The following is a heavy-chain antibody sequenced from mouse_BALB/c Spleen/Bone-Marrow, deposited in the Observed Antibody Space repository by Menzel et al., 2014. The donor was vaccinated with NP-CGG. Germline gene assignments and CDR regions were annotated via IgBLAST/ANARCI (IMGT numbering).Heavy chain of an antibody. V-gene: IGHV14-3*02. CDR2: IVTANGNT. CDR3: SSYDYGYYFDY. J-gene: IGHJ2*02. CDR1: GFNIKDTY. Sequence: VQLKESGAELVKPGASVKLSCTTSGFNIKDTYMHWVKLRPEQGLEWIGRIVTANGNTKYAPKFQGQATITADTSSNTAYLQLSCLTSEISAVYFRSSYDYGYYFDYWGQGTSLTVSS. D-gene: IGHD2-4*01.